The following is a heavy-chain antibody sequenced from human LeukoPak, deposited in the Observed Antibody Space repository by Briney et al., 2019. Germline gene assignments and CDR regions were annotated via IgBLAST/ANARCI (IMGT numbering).Heavy chain of an antibody. CDR2: IWYDGSNK. D-gene: IGHD2-15*01. CDR3: ARSGYCSGGSCYTDYNWFDP. CDR1: GFTFSSYG. J-gene: IGHJ5*02. V-gene: IGHV3-33*01. Sequence: GRSLRLSCAASGFTFSSYGMHWVRQAPSKGLEWGAVIWYDGSNKYYADSVKGRFTISRDNSKNTLYLQMNSLRAEDTAVYYCARSGYCSGGSCYTDYNWFDPWGQGTLVMVSS.